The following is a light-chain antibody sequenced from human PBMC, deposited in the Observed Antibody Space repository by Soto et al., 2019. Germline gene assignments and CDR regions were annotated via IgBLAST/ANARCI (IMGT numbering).Light chain of an antibody. J-gene: IGKJ1*01. V-gene: IGKV3-20*01. Sequence: EIVVTKSPGTLSLSPGERATLSCRASQSVSNNYLAWYQQKPGQAPRLLIYGASNRATGIPDRFSGSGSGTDFTLTISRLEPEDFAVYYCQQYGSSGTFGQGTKV. CDR2: GAS. CDR3: QQYGSSGT. CDR1: QSVSNNY.